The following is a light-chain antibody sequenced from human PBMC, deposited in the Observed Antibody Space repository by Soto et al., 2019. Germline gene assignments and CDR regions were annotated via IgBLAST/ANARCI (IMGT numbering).Light chain of an antibody. V-gene: IGKV3-11*01. Sequence: EIVLTQSPGTLSLSPEERATLSCRASQSVSSYLAWYQQKPGQAPRLLIYDASNRATGIPARFSGSGSGTDFTLTISSLEPEDFAVYYCQQRSNWPTFGQGTRLEI. J-gene: IGKJ5*01. CDR1: QSVSSY. CDR3: QQRSNWPT. CDR2: DAS.